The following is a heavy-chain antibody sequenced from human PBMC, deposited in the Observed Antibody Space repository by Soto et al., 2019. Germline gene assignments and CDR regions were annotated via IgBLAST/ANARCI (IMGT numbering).Heavy chain of an antibody. CDR1: GGSISSGGYY. CDR2: IYYSGST. D-gene: IGHD3-10*01. V-gene: IGHV4-31*03. CDR3: ARGKSVASYYFDY. Sequence: SETLSLTCTVSGGSISSGGYYWSWIRQHPGKGLEWIGYIYYSGSTYYNPSLKSRVTISVDTSKNQFSLKLSSVTAADTAVYYCARGKSVASYYFDYWGQGTLVTVSS. J-gene: IGHJ4*02.